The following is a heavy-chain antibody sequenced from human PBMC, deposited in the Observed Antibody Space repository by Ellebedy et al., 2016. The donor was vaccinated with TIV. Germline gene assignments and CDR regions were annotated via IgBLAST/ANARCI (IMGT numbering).Heavy chain of an antibody. D-gene: IGHD3-10*02. CDR2: IYHSGST. CDR3: ASYVRGGMDY. V-gene: IGHV4-59*08. J-gene: IGHJ4*02. Sequence: MPSETLSLTCSVSGASISSYYWSWIRQPPGKGLEWIGYIYHSGSTSYNYSLESRATISVGTSTTQFYLQLNSVTAADTAVYYCASYVRGGMDYWGRGTLVTVSS. CDR1: GASISSYY.